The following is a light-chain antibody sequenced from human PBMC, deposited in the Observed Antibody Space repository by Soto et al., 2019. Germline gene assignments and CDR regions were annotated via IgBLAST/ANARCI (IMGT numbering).Light chain of an antibody. CDR3: ALYVGSGTVV. V-gene: IGLV8-61*01. J-gene: IGLJ2*01. Sequence: VVSQEPSFSVSPGETVTLTCGLTSASVLTSYYPSWYQQTPGQAPRTLIYSTNIRSSGVPDRFSGSILGNKAALTITGAQADDESDYYCALYVGSGTVVFGGGTKLTVL. CDR2: STN. CDR1: SASVLTSYY.